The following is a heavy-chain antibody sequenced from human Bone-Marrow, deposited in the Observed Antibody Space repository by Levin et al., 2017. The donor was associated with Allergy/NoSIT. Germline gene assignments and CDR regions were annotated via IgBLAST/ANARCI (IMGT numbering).Heavy chain of an antibody. V-gene: IGHV3-9*01. CDR2: ISWNGVSI. CDR1: GFTFDDYA. J-gene: IGHJ4*02. CDR3: TRSLYTLVAATPVYFDY. Sequence: GGSLRLSCAASGFTFDDYAMHWVRQAPGKGLEWVSSISWNGVSIAYAESVKGRFTISRDDAKNSLYLQINSLRPEDTALYYCTRSLYTLVAATPVYFDYWGQGILVTVSS. D-gene: IGHD2-15*01.